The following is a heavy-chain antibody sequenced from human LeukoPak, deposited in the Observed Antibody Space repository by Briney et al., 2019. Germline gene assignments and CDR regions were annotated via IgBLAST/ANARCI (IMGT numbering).Heavy chain of an antibody. CDR3: ARLVSSAWYLDY. V-gene: IGHV1-46*01. J-gene: IGHJ4*02. Sequence: ASVKVSCKASGYTFTSYYMHWVRQAPGQGLEWMGIINPSGGSTSYAQKFQGRVTITRDTSASTAYMELSSLRSEDTAMYYRARLVSSAWYLDYWGQGTLVTVSS. CDR2: INPSGGST. D-gene: IGHD6-13*01. CDR1: GYTFTSYY.